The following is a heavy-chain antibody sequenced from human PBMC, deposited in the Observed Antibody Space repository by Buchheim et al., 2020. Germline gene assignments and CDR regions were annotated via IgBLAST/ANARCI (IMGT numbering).Heavy chain of an antibody. Sequence: EVQLVESGGGLVKPGGSLRLSCAASGFTFSSYSMNWVRQAPGKGLEWVSSISSSSSYIYYADSVKGRFTISRDNAKNSLYLQMNSLRAEDTAVYYCAREKDIVLMVYAIGPKSDYYYGMDVWGQGTT. J-gene: IGHJ6*02. V-gene: IGHV3-21*01. CDR1: GFTFSSYS. CDR2: ISSSSSYI. CDR3: AREKDIVLMVYAIGPKSDYYYGMDV. D-gene: IGHD2-8*01.